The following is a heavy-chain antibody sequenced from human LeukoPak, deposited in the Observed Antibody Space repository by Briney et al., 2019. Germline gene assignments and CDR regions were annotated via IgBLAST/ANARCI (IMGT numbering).Heavy chain of an antibody. V-gene: IGHV3-7*03. CDR1: GFTFSSYW. CDR2: IKEDGSEK. J-gene: IGHJ4*02. CDR3: ARDRGYCSSSNCYTVLDY. D-gene: IGHD2-2*02. Sequence: GGSLRLSCAASGFTFSSYWMSWVRQAPGKGLEWVANIKEDGSEKYYVDSVKGRFTISRDNARNSLYLQMNSLRAEDTAVYYCARDRGYCSSSNCYTVLDYWGQGALVTVSS.